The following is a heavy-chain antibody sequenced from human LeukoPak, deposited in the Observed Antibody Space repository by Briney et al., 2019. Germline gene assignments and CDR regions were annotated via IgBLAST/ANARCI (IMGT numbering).Heavy chain of an antibody. CDR3: ARQGPTYYDSSGYYYAEDYYMDV. Sequence: ASVKVSCKASGYTFTSYGISWVRQAPGQGLEWMGGIIPIFGIANYAQKFQDRVTITADKSTSTAYMELSSLRSEDTAVYYCARQGPTYYDSSGYYYAEDYYMDVWGKGTTVTVSS. CDR2: IIPIFGIA. V-gene: IGHV1-69*10. CDR1: GYTFTSYG. D-gene: IGHD3-22*01. J-gene: IGHJ6*03.